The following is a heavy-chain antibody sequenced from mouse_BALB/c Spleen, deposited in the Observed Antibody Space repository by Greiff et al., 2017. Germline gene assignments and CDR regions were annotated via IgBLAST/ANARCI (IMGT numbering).Heavy chain of an antibody. CDR3: ARHYYGSSASAMDY. CDR1: GYTFTSYW. Sequence: QVQLQQSGAELARPGASVKLSCKASGYTFTSYWMQWVKQRPGQGLEWIGAIYPGDGDTRYTQKFKGKATLTADKSSSTAYMQLSSLASEDSAVYYCARHYYGSSASAMDYWGQGTSVTVSS. CDR2: IYPGDGDT. V-gene: IGHV1-87*01. J-gene: IGHJ4*01. D-gene: IGHD1-1*01.